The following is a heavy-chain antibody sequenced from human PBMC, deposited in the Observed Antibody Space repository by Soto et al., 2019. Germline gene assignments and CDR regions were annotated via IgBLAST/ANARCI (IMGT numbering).Heavy chain of an antibody. J-gene: IGHJ1*01. Sequence: ASVKVSCKASGYTFTSYGISWVRQAPGQGLEWMGWISAYNGNTNYAQKLQGRGTMTTDTSTSTAYMELRSLRSDDTAVYYCARDLDPYYYGSTHTEYFQHWGQGTLVTVSS. CDR2: ISAYNGNT. CDR3: ARDLDPYYYGSTHTEYFQH. V-gene: IGHV1-18*01. D-gene: IGHD3-10*01. CDR1: GYTFTSYG.